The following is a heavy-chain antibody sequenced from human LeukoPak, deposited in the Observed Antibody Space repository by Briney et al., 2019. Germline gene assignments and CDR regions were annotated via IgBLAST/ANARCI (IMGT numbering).Heavy chain of an antibody. CDR2: IRYDGSNK. V-gene: IGHV3-30*02. J-gene: IGHJ6*03. CDR1: GFTFSSYG. Sequence: GGSLRLSCAASGFTFSSYGMHWVRQAPGKGLEWVAFIRYDGSNKYYADSVKGRFTISRDNSKNTLYLQMNSLRAEDTAVYYCANSLCSSTSCYYYYMDVWGKGITVTVSS. CDR3: ANSLCSSTSCYYYYMDV. D-gene: IGHD2-2*01.